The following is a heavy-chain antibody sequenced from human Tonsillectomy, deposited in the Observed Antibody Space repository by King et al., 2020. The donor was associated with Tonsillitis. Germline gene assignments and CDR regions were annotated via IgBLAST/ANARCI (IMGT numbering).Heavy chain of an antibody. V-gene: IGHV3-23*04. D-gene: IGHD4-17*01. CDR2: ISGSGGST. J-gene: IGHJ3*02. Sequence: EVQLVESGGGLVQPGGSLRLSCAASGFTFSNYAMSWVRQAPGKGLEWVSTISGSGGSTYYADSVKGRFTITRDNSKNTLYLQMNSLRVEDTAVYYCAKVGGMSTVTTRSVYAFVIWGQGTMVTVSS. CDR3: AKVGGMSTVTTRSVYAFVI. CDR1: GFTFSNYA.